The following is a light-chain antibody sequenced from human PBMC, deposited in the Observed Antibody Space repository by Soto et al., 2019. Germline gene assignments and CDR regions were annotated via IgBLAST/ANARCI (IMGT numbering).Light chain of an antibody. J-gene: IGLJ1*01. V-gene: IGLV2-14*01. CDR1: SSDVGGYNY. Sequence: QSALTQPASVSGSPGQSITISCTGTSSDVGGYNYVSWYQQHPGKAPKLMIYEVSNRPSGVSNRFYGSKSGNTASLTISGLQAEDEAEYYCSSYTSSSIDDVFGTGTKLTVL. CDR3: SSYTSSSIDDV. CDR2: EVS.